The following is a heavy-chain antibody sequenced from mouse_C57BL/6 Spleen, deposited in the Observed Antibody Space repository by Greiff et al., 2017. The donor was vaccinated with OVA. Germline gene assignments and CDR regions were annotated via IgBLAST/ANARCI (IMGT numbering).Heavy chain of an antibody. CDR3: ARGVYYGNYAPFAY. Sequence: VQLQQSVAELVRPGASVKLSCTASGFNIKNTYMHWVKQRPEQGLEWIGRIDPANGNTKYAPKFQGKATIPADTSSNTAYLQLSSLTSEDTAMYYCARGVYYGNYAPFAYWGQGTLVTVSA. J-gene: IGHJ3*01. CDR1: GFNIKNTY. D-gene: IGHD2-1*01. CDR2: IDPANGNT. V-gene: IGHV14-3*01.